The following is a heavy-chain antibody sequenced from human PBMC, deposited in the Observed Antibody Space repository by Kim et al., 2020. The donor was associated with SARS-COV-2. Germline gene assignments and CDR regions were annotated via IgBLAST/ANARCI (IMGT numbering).Heavy chain of an antibody. J-gene: IGHJ6*02. V-gene: IGHV4-31*03. Sequence: SETLSLTCTVSGGSISSGDYYWSWIRQLPGKGLEWIGYIYYSGSTDYNPSLKSRVTIPVDTSKNQFSLKLSSVTAADTAVYYCARDGAPTYYYGSGSLYDMDVWGQGTTVTVSS. CDR2: IYYSGST. CDR1: GGSISSGDYY. D-gene: IGHD3-10*01. CDR3: ARDGAPTYYYGSGSLYDMDV.